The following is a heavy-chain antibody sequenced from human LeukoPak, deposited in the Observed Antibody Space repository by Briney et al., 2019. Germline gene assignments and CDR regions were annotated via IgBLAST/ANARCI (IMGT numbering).Heavy chain of an antibody. Sequence: PGGSLRLSCAASGFTFSDYYMSWIRQAPGKGPEWVSYISSSGSTIYYADSVKGWFTISRDNSKNTLYLQMNSLRAEDTAVYYCAKDLSKITMILVSPSDAFDIWGQGTMVTVSS. V-gene: IGHV3-11*01. CDR2: ISSSGSTI. CDR1: GFTFSDYY. J-gene: IGHJ3*02. CDR3: AKDLSKITMILVSPSDAFDI. D-gene: IGHD3-22*01.